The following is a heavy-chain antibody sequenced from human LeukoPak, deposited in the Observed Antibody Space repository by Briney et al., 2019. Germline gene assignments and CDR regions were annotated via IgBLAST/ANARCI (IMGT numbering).Heavy chain of an antibody. D-gene: IGHD4-17*01. CDR2: ISGGSSYK. CDR1: GFTFSNYS. CDR3: ARDGYGDYYFDY. V-gene: IGHV3-21*01. Sequence: GGSLRLSCAASGFTFSNYSMNWVRQAPGKGLEWVSSISGGSSYKDYTDSVTGRFTISRDNAKKSLYLQMNSLRAEDTAVYYCARDGYGDYYFDYWGQGTLVTVSS. J-gene: IGHJ4*02.